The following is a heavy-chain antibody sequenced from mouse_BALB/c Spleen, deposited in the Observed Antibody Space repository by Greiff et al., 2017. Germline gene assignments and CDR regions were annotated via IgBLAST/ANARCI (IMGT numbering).Heavy chain of an antibody. CDR3: TRSLPYYYAMDY. V-gene: IGHV1-5*01. D-gene: IGHD5-5*01. Sequence: VQLQQSGTVLARPGASVKMSCKASGYSFTSYWMHWVKQRPGQGLEWIGAIYPGNSDTSYNQKFKGKAKLTAVTSASTAYMELSSLTNEDSAVYYCTRSLPYYYAMDYWGQGTSVTVSS. J-gene: IGHJ4*01. CDR2: IYPGNSDT. CDR1: GYSFTSYW.